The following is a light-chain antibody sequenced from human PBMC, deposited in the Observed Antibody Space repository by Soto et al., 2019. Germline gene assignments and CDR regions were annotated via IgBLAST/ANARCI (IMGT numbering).Light chain of an antibody. CDR1: QGISSY. Sequence: DIQLTQSPSFLSASVGDRVTITCRASQGISSYLAWYQQKPGKAPKVLIYAASTLQSGVPLRFSGSGSGTEFTLTISSLQPEDFATYYCQQLNSYPITFGQGTRLEIK. CDR3: QQLNSYPIT. V-gene: IGKV1-9*01. CDR2: AAS. J-gene: IGKJ5*01.